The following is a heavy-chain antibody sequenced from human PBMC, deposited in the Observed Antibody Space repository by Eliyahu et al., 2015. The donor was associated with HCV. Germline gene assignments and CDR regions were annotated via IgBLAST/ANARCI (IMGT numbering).Heavy chain of an antibody. CDR1: XXTFTSYY. CDR2: INPXGGST. V-gene: IGHV1-46*01. CDR3: ARGLSSWYPLDSTHYYGMDV. D-gene: IGHD6-13*01. J-gene: IGHJ6*02. Sequence: QXQLVQSGAEVKKPGASVKVSCXASXXTFTSYYMHWVRQAPGQGLEWMGIINPXGGSTSYAQKFQGRVTMTRDTSTSTVYMELSSLRSEDTAVYYCARGLSSWYPLDSTHYYGMDVWGQGTTVTVSS.